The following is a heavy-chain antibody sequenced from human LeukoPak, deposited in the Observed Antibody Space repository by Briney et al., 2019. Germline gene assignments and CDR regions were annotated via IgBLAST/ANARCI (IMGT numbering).Heavy chain of an antibody. CDR3: ARASGYCSSTSCTYYYGMDV. D-gene: IGHD2-2*01. Sequence: GGSLRLSCAASGFTFSSYWMHWVRQAPGKGLVWVSRINSDGSSTSYADSVKGRFTISRDNAKHTLYLQMNSLRAEDTAVYYCARASGYCSSTSCTYYYGMDVWGQGTTVTVSS. J-gene: IGHJ6*02. V-gene: IGHV3-74*01. CDR2: INSDGSST. CDR1: GFTFSSYW.